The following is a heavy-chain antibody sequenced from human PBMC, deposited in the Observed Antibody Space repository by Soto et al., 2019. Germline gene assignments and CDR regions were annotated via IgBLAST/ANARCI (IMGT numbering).Heavy chain of an antibody. CDR3: ARAATESNWFDP. Sequence: QVQLQESGPGLVKPSGTLSLTCAVSSGSISSSNWWSWVRQPPGKGLEWIGEIYHSGSTNYNPSLKSRVTTSVDKAKNQFSLKLSSVTAADTAVYYCARAATESNWFDPWGQGTLVTVSS. J-gene: IGHJ5*02. CDR2: IYHSGST. V-gene: IGHV4-4*02. D-gene: IGHD2-21*02. CDR1: SGSISSSNW.